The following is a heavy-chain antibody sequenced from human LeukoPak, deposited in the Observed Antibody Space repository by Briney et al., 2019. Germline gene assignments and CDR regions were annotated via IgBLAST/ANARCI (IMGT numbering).Heavy chain of an antibody. D-gene: IGHD3-22*01. CDR3: ARERWIVGKDSSGYRDAFDI. CDR1: GYTFTSYY. J-gene: IGHJ3*02. CDR2: INPSGGST. V-gene: IGHV1-46*01. Sequence: ASVKVSCKASGYTFTSYYMHWVRQAPGQGLEWMGIINPSGGSTSYAQKFQGRVTMTRDMSTSTVYMELSSLRSEDTAVYYCARERWIVGKDSSGYRDAFDIWGQGTMVTVSS.